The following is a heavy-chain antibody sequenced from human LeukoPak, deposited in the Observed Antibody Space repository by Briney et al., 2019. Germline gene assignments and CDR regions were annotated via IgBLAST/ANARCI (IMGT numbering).Heavy chain of an antibody. J-gene: IGHJ4*02. CDR1: RFTFSDAW. V-gene: IGHV3-15*01. Sequence: GGSLRLSCAVSRFTFSDAWMAWVRQAPGKGLEHVGRIRSQSDGGTADYAAPVKDRFTISRDDSNNMVYLYTSNLKIEDTAMYYCTTGYGTIDFWGQGTLVAVSS. D-gene: IGHD2-8*01. CDR3: TTGYGTIDF. CDR2: IRSQSDGGTA.